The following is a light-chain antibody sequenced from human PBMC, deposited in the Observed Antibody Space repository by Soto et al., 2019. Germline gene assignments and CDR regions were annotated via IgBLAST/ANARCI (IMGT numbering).Light chain of an antibody. CDR3: QSYDSTLSARYV. J-gene: IGLJ1*01. V-gene: IGLV1-40*01. Sequence: QSVLTQPPSVSRAPGQRVTISCTGSSSNIGANYDVHWYQQRPGTAPKLLIFGNSNRPSGVPDRFSGSKSGTSASLAITGLQAEDEGDYYCQSYDSTLSARYVFGTGTKVTVL. CDR1: SSNIGANYD. CDR2: GNS.